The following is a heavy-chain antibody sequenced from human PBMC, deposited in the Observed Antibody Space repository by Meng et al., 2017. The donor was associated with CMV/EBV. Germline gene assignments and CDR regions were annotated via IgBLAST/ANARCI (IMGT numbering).Heavy chain of an antibody. CDR1: EVTFSSYD. J-gene: IGHJ5*02. CDR3: ARKYRSTSRWFDP. D-gene: IGHD5/OR15-5a*01. V-gene: IGHV3-30*02. Sequence: GESLKISCVVSEVTFSSYDMFWVRQAPGKGLEWVAFIRFDGSSEYYADSVKGRFTISRDDSEDTLYLRMNSLRSEDAAMYYCARKYRSTSRWFDPWGQGTQVTVSS. CDR2: IRFDGSSE.